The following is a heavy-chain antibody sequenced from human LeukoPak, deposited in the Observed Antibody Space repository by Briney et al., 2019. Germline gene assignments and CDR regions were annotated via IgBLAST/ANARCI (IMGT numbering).Heavy chain of an antibody. J-gene: IGHJ3*02. V-gene: IGHV3-30-3*01. Sequence: PGRSLRLSCAASGFTFSSYTMHWVRQAPGKGLEWVAVISYDGSNKYYADSVKGRFTISRDNSKNTLYLQMNSLRAEDTAVYYCARDAAPPYCGGDCYSWAFDIWGQGTMVTVSS. CDR2: ISYDGSNK. CDR1: GFTFSSYT. CDR3: ARDAAPPYCGGDCYSWAFDI. D-gene: IGHD2-21*02.